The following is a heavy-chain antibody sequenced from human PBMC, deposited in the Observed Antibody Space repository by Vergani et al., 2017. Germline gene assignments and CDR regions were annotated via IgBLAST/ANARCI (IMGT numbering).Heavy chain of an antibody. CDR2: IYHSGST. Sequence: QVQLQESGPGLVKPSETLSLTCAVSGYSISSGYYWGWIRQPPGKGLEWIGSIYHSGSTYYNPSLKSRVTILVDTSKNQFSLKLSSVTAADTAVYYCARQQGGYGAAFDIWGQGTMVAVFS. CDR1: GYSISSGYY. V-gene: IGHV4-38-2*01. D-gene: IGHD4-17*01. J-gene: IGHJ3*02. CDR3: ARQQGGYGAAFDI.